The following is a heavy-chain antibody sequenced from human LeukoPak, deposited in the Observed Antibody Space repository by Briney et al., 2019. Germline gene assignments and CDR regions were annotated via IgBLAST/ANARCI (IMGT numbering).Heavy chain of an antibody. CDR1: GFTFSDYI. V-gene: IGHV3-23*01. Sequence: GGSLRPSCVASGFTFSDYIMNWVRQAPGKGLEWVSTVTGSGITTSYAASVKGRFTISRDNSKNTLYLQMNSLRAEDTAVYYCAKSVAIGFDIWGQGTMVTVSS. CDR3: AKSVAIGFDI. D-gene: IGHD5-12*01. CDR2: VTGSGITT. J-gene: IGHJ3*02.